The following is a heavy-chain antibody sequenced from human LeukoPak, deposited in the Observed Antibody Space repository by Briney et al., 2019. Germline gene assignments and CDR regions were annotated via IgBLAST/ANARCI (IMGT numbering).Heavy chain of an antibody. CDR1: GYSFTSYW. Sequence: GESLKISCKGSGYSFTSYWIGWVRQMPGKGLEWMGIIYPGDSDTRYSPSFQGQVTISADESISTAYLQWSSLKASDTAMYYCARFRGEVVPAYYYYYGMDVWGQGTTVTVSS. CDR3: ARFRGEVVPAYYYYYGMDV. D-gene: IGHD2-2*01. V-gene: IGHV5-51*01. J-gene: IGHJ6*02. CDR2: IYPGDSDT.